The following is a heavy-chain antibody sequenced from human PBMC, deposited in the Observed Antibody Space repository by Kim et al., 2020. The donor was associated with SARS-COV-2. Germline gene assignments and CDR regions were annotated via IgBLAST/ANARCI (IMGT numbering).Heavy chain of an antibody. Sequence: GGSLRLSCAASGFTFSAHQMTWVRQAPGKGLEWLGNIKEDGSAQYLADFVKGRFTISRDNAKNSLYLQMNSLRADDTAMYYCARWIHNTACSPDYCGQAT. CDR2: IKEDGSAQ. J-gene: IGHJ4*02. CDR3: ARWIHNTACSPDY. CDR1: GFTFSAHQ. D-gene: IGHD1-20*01. V-gene: IGHV3-7*01.